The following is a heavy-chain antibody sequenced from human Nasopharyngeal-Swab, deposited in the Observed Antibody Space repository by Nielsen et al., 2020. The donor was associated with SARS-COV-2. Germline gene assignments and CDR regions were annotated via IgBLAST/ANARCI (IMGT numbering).Heavy chain of an antibody. CDR1: GFTFTSSA. V-gene: IGHV1-58*01. Sequence: SVKVSCKASGFTFTSSAVQWVRQARGQRLEWIGWIVVCSGYTNYAQKFQERVTITRDMSTSTAYMEVSSLRSEDTAVYFCAADLQTTMAHWYFDLWGRGTLVTVSS. J-gene: IGHJ2*01. CDR2: IVVCSGYT. CDR3: AADLQTTMAHWYFDL. D-gene: IGHD1/OR15-1a*01.